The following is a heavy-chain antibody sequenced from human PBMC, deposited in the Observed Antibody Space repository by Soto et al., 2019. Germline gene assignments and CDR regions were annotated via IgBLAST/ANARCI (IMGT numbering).Heavy chain of an antibody. CDR2: ISDYNGNT. V-gene: IGHV1-18*01. J-gene: IGHJ4*02. Sequence: ASVKVSRKASGYTFASYGISWVRQAPGQGLEWMGWISDYNGNTNYAQKLQGRVTMTTDTSTSTAYMELRSLRSDDTAVYYCARDHKRDGYNKPLFDYWGQGTLVTAPQ. D-gene: IGHD5-12*01. CDR1: GYTFASYG. CDR3: ARDHKRDGYNKPLFDY.